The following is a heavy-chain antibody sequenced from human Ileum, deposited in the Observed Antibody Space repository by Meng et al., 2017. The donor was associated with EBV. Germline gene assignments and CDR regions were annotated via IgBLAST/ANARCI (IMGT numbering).Heavy chain of an antibody. V-gene: IGHV3-30-3*01. D-gene: IGHD5-24*01. CDR1: GFTFSSYA. CDR3: ARDRDGYHDY. Sequence: QVRLVESGGGVVQPGRSLRLSCAASGFTFSSYAMHWVRQAPGKGLEWVAVISYDGSNKYYADSVKGRFTISRDNSKNTLYLQMNSLRAEDTAVYYCARDRDGYHDYWGQGTLVTVSS. CDR2: ISYDGSNK. J-gene: IGHJ4*02.